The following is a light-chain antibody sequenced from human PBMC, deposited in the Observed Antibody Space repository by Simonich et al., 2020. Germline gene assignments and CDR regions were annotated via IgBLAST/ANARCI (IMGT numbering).Light chain of an antibody. CDR3: CSYAGSSTFVV. J-gene: IGLJ2*01. CDR1: SSDVGCYNL. CDR2: EGS. Sequence: QSALTQPASVSGSPGQSITISCTGTSSDVGCYNLVSWYQKHPGKAPKLMIYEGSKRPAGVANRFSGSKSGNTASLTISGLQAEDEADYYCCSYAGSSTFVVFGGGTKLTVL. V-gene: IGLV2-23*03.